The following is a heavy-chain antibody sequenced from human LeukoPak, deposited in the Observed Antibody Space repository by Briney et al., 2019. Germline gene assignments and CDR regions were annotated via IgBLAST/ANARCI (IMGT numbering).Heavy chain of an antibody. Sequence: GGSLRLSCAASGFIFSDYYMTWIRQAPGKGLEWVSYISSSSSYTNYADSVKGRFTISRDDAKNSLNLQMNSLRAEDTAVYYCARVSLTGWYFDYWGQGTLVTVSS. V-gene: IGHV3-11*06. D-gene: IGHD6-19*01. CDR2: ISSSSSYT. CDR3: ARVSLTGWYFDY. J-gene: IGHJ4*02. CDR1: GFIFSDYY.